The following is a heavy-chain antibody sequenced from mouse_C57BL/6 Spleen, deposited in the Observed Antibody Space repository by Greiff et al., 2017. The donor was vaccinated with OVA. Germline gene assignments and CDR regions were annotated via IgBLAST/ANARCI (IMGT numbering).Heavy chain of an antibody. CDR2: IDPETGGT. CDR1: GYTFTDYE. CDR3: TRIGFAY. Sequence: QVHVKQSGAELVRPGASVTLSCKASGYTFTDYEMHWVKQTPVHGLEWIGAIDPETGGTAYNQKFKGKAILTADKSSSTAYMELRSLTSEDSAVYYCTRIGFAYWGQGTLVTVSA. J-gene: IGHJ3*01. V-gene: IGHV1-15*01.